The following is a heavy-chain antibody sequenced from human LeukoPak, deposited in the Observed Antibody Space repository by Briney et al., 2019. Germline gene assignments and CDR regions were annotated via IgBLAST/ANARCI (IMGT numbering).Heavy chain of an antibody. CDR1: GGSFSGYY. CDR3: ARPHSRGRLFPYDY. J-gene: IGHJ4*02. D-gene: IGHD2-21*01. V-gene: IGHV4-34*01. CDR2: INHSGST. Sequence: SETLSLTCAVYGGSFSGYYWSWIRQPPGKGLEWIGEINHSGSTNYNPSLKSRVTISVDTSKNQFSLKLSSVTAADTAVYYCARPHSRGRLFPYDYWGQGTLVTVSS.